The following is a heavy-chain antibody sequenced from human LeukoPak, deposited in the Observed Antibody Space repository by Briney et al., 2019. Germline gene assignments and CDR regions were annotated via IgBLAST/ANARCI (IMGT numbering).Heavy chain of an antibody. D-gene: IGHD2-2*01. Sequence: GASVKVSCKASGGTFSSYAISWVRQAPGQGLEWMGGIIPIFGTANYAQKLQGRVTITADESTSTAYMELSSLRSEDTAVYYCARLPQKCSSTSCPPPFDYWGQGTLVTVSS. J-gene: IGHJ4*02. V-gene: IGHV1-69*13. CDR1: GGTFSSYA. CDR2: IIPIFGTA. CDR3: ARLPQKCSSTSCPPPFDY.